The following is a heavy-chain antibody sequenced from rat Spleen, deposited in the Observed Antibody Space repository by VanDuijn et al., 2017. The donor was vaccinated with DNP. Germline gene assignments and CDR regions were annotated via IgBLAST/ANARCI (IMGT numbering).Heavy chain of an antibody. D-gene: IGHD1-4*01. V-gene: IGHV5-58*01. CDR2: INTDGGST. CDR1: GFTFSGYW. Sequence: EVQLVETGGGLVQPGRSLKLSCVASGFTFSGYWMYWIRQVPGRGLEWVASINTDGGSTNYGDSVKGRFTISRDIAKSTLYLQMNSLRAEDMATYYCARATRGGVFPSYYWYFDFWGPGTMVTVSS. J-gene: IGHJ1*01. CDR3: ARATRGGVFPSYYWYFDF.